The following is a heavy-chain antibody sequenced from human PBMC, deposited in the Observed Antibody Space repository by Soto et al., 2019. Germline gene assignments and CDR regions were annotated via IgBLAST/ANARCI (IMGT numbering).Heavy chain of an antibody. CDR2: INHSGST. V-gene: IGHV4-34*01. CDR3: ARGLLLSEIVVVPAARSNWFDP. D-gene: IGHD2-2*01. Sequence: QVQLQQWGAGLLKPSETLSLTCAVYGGSFSGYYWSWIRQPPGKGLEWTGEINHSGSTNYNPSLKSRVNISVDTSKDQFNLKLSSVTASDTAVYYCARGLLLSEIVVVPAARSNWFDPWGQGTLVTVSS. J-gene: IGHJ5*02. CDR1: GGSFSGYY.